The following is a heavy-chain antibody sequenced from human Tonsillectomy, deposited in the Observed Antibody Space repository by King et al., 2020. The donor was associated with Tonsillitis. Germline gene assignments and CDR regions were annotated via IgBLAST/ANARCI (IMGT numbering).Heavy chain of an antibody. CDR3: ARGYSSGHPLDY. CDR2: ISYDGSNK. CDR1: GFTFSSYG. V-gene: IGHV3-30*03. D-gene: IGHD6-19*01. Sequence: VQLVESGGGVVQPGRSLRLSCAASGFTFSSYGMHWVRQAPGKGLEWVAVISYDGSNKYYADSVKGRFTISRDNSKNTLYLQMNSLRAEDTAVYYCARGYSSGHPLDYWGQGTLVTVSS. J-gene: IGHJ4*02.